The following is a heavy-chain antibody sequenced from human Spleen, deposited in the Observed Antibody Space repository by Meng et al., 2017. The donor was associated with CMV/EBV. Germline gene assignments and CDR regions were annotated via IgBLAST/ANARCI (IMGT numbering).Heavy chain of an antibody. V-gene: IGHV4-39*07. J-gene: IGHJ4*02. CDR2: IFSSGST. D-gene: IGHD6-19*01. Sequence: SETLSLTCSVSGDSITTTSYYWTWIRQPPGKGLEWIGAIFSSGSTHYNPSLKSRVTISLDTSKNQFSLTLNSVTAADTAVYYCARETQSPNWGQGTLVTVSS. CDR1: GDSITTTSYY. CDR3: ARETQSPN.